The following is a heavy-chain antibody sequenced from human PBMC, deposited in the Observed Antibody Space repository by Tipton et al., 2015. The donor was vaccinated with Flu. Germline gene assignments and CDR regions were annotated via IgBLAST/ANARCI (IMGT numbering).Heavy chain of an antibody. CDR3: VRTKDGYTLSNFVY. J-gene: IGHJ4*02. D-gene: IGHD5-24*01. Sequence: LRLSCTVSGGSISSYYWSWIRQPPGKGLEWIGYIYYSGSTNYNPSLKSRVTTSVDTSKNQFSLRLTSVAAADTAVYYCVRTKDGYTLSNFVYWGQGTLVTVSS. V-gene: IGHV4-59*12. CDR2: IYYSGST. CDR1: GGSISSYY.